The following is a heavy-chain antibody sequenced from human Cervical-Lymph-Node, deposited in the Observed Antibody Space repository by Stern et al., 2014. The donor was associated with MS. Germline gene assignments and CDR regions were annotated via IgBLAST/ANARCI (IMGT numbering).Heavy chain of an antibody. CDR1: GYKFSIYW. CDR2: IYPGDSET. D-gene: IGHD1-14*01. Sequence: EVQLLESGAELIRPGESLKISCKGSGYKFSIYWIAWVRQMPGKGLERMGIIYPGDSETKYSPSFQGQVTMSADKSTSTACLQWSSLNASDTAMYFCARQTTAWASDVWGQGTLVTVSS. V-gene: IGHV5-51*01. J-gene: IGHJ4*02. CDR3: ARQTTAWASDV.